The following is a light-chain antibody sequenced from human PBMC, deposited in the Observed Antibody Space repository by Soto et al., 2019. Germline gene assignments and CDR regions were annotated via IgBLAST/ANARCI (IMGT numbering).Light chain of an antibody. Sequence: QSVPTQPPSASGSPGQSVTISCTGTSSDVGAYNYVSWYQQHPGKAPKLIIFEVNKRPSGVPDRFSGSKSGNTASLTVSGRQAEDEADYYCSAYAGSRVFGGGTKLTVL. V-gene: IGLV2-8*01. CDR2: EVN. J-gene: IGLJ3*02. CDR1: SSDVGAYNY. CDR3: SAYAGSRV.